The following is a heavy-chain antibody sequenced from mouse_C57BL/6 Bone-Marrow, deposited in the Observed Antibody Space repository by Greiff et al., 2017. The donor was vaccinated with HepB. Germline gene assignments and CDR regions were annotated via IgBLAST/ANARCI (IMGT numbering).Heavy chain of an antibody. V-gene: IGHV6-3*01. Sequence: EVKLVESGGGLVQPGGSMKLSCVASGFTFSNYWMNWVRQSPEKGLEWVAQIRLKSDNYATHYAESVKGRFTISRDDSKSSVYLQMNNLRAEDTGIYYCTKLWLRRGAWFAYWGQGTLVTVSA. CDR2: IRLKSDNYAT. D-gene: IGHD2-2*01. J-gene: IGHJ3*01. CDR1: GFTFSNYW. CDR3: TKLWLRRGAWFAY.